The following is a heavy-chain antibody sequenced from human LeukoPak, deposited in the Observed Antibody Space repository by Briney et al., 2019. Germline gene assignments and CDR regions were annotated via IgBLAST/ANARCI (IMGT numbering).Heavy chain of an antibody. CDR2: INHSGST. CDR3: ARGFRDIVVVVAATFTGFDY. J-gene: IGHJ4*02. D-gene: IGHD2-15*01. CDR1: GGSFSVYY. V-gene: IGHV4-34*01. Sequence: SETLSLTCAVYGGSFSVYYWSWLRQPPRKGLEWIGEINHSGSTNYNPSLKSRVTISLDTSKNQFSLKLSSVTAADTAVYYCARGFRDIVVVVAATFTGFDYWGQGTLVTVSS.